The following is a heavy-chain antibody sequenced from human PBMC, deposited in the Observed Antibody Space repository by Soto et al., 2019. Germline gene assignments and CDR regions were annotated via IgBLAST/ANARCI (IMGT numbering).Heavy chain of an antibody. J-gene: IGHJ4*02. V-gene: IGHV3-23*01. Sequence: PGGSLRLSCAASGFTFSFYDMSWVRQAPGKGLEWVSAISASGGSTYSADSVKGRFTVSRDNSKNTLYLRMNSLRVEDTAVYYCAKAGPSCSSTSCPRFDYWGQGSLVTVS. CDR3: AKAGPSCSSTSCPRFDY. D-gene: IGHD2-2*01. CDR1: GFTFSFYD. CDR2: ISASGGST.